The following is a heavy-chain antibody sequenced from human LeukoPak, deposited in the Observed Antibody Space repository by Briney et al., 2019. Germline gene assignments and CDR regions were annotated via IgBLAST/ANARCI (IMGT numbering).Heavy chain of an antibody. Sequence: PGWSLRLSCAASGLTFSTYWMHWVRQAPGKGLVWVSRVNSDGRSTTYADFVKGRFTISRDNAKNTLYLQMNSLRAEDTAVYYCAREGTSGWYYFDYWGQGTLVTVS. J-gene: IGHJ4*02. CDR3: AREGTSGWYYFDY. D-gene: IGHD6-19*01. V-gene: IGHV3-74*01. CDR2: VNSDGRST. CDR1: GLTFSTYW.